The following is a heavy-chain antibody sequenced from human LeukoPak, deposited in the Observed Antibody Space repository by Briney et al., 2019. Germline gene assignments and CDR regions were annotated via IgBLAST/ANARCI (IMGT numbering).Heavy chain of an antibody. J-gene: IGHJ4*02. CDR3: RTIHDRDSSGWYRFDY. CDR1: GYSLIPYY. D-gene: IGHD6-19*01. Sequence: TSETLSLTCIVSGYSLIPYYWNWIRQPPGRGLEWIGYIHYNGKTDFNPSLKSRVTISLDTSKNEFSLQLKSVTAADRAVYYYRTIHDRDSSGWYRFDYWGQGALVTVSS. CDR2: IHYNGKT. V-gene: IGHV4-59*08.